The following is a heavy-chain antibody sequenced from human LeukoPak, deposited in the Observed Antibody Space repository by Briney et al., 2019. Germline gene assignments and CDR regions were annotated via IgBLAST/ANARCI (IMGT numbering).Heavy chain of an antibody. Sequence: GGSLRLSCAASGFTVSTNYMTWVRQAPGKGLEWVSVIYSGGSTYYADSVKGRFTISRDNSKNTLYLQMNTLRAEDTAVYYCARRFEGIAVAWGQGTLVTVSS. CDR2: IYSGGST. D-gene: IGHD6-19*01. CDR1: GFTVSTNY. CDR3: ARRFEGIAVA. V-gene: IGHV3-66*01. J-gene: IGHJ4*02.